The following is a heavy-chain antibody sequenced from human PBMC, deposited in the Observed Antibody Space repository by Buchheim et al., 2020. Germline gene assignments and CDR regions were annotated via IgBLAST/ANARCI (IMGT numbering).Heavy chain of an antibody. CDR1: GFTLSSYA. J-gene: IGHJ4*02. V-gene: IGHV3-23*01. CDR3: ARSSDYYYNFDY. Sequence: EVQLLESGGGLVQPGGSLRLSCAASGFTLSSYAMSWVRQTPGKGLEWVSTTSGSGGRTYYADSVKGRFTISRDNSKNTVYLQMNSLGVDETAIYYWARSSDYYYNFDYWGQGTL. D-gene: IGHD3-22*01. CDR2: TSGSGGRT.